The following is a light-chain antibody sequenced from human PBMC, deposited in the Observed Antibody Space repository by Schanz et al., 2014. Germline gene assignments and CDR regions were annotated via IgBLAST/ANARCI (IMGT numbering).Light chain of an antibody. J-gene: IGLJ3*02. CDR3: APWDDSLNGPV. CDR2: SDH. CDR1: NSNIGSNS. V-gene: IGLV1-44*01. Sequence: QSVLTQPPSASGTPGQRVTISCSGSNSNIGSNSVNWYQQLPGTAPKLLIYSDHQRPSGVPDRFSGSKSGTSASLAISGLQSEDEADYYCAPWDDSLNGPVFGGGTKLTVL.